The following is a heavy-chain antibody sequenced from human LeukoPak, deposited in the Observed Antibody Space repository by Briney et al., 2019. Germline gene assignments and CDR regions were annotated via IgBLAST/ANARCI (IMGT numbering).Heavy chain of an antibody. Sequence: PTETQSLTCAVYGGSLSGYYWSWIRQPPGKGLEWIGEINHSGSTNYNPSLKSRVTISVDTSKNQFSLKLSSVTAADTAVYYCARGLPPLVAGYYYYYMDVWGKGTTVTVSS. CDR1: GGSLSGYY. D-gene: IGHD2-15*01. CDR2: INHSGST. CDR3: ARGLPPLVAGYYYYYMDV. V-gene: IGHV4-34*01. J-gene: IGHJ6*03.